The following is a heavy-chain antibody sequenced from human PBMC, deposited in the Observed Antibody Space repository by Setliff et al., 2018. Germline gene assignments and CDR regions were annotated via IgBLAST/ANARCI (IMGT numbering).Heavy chain of an antibody. CDR1: GGSFNSANYY. D-gene: IGHD3-9*01. V-gene: IGHV4-30-4*08. J-gene: IGHJ3*02. CDR3: VRGANDILTTYALDI. Sequence: SETLSLTCTVSGGSFNSANYYWNWIRQPPGKGLEWIGFILSSGTTSYNPSLMSRVFMSIDTSQNQVSLRLSSVTAADTAVYYCVRGANDILTTYALDIWGEGTMVTVSS. CDR2: ILSSGTT.